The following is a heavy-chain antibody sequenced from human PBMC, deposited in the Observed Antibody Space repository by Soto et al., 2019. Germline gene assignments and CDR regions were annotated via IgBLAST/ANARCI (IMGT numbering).Heavy chain of an antibody. D-gene: IGHD3-22*01. V-gene: IGHV1-69*01. Sequence: QVQLVQSGAEVKKPGSSVKVSCKASGGTFSSYAISWVRQAPGQGLEWMGGIIPIFGTANYAQKFQGRVTITADEYTSTAYMELSSLRSEDTAVYYCASRREYYYDSSGFVDWFDPWGQGTLVTVSS. CDR2: IIPIFGTA. J-gene: IGHJ5*02. CDR1: GGTFSSYA. CDR3: ASRREYYYDSSGFVDWFDP.